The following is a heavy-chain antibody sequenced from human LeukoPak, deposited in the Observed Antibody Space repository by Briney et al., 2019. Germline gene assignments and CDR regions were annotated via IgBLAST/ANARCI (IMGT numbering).Heavy chain of an antibody. J-gene: IGHJ4*02. CDR2: IYSGGST. CDR3: ARGGGAFCGGDCHRNFDC. Sequence: PGGSLRLSCAPSGFSVSNNYMSWVRQAPGKGLEWVSVIYSGGSTYYADSVKGRFTISRDNSKNTLYLQMNSLRAEDTAVYYCARGGGAFCGGDCHRNFDCWGQGTLITVSS. D-gene: IGHD2-21*02. V-gene: IGHV3-53*01. CDR1: GFSVSNNY.